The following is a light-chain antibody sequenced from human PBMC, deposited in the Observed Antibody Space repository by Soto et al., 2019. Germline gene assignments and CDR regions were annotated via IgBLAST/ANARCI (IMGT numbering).Light chain of an antibody. CDR3: QQHGSSHLT. V-gene: IGKV3-20*01. J-gene: IGKJ3*01. CDR2: GAS. Sequence: EIVLTQSPSTLSLSPGDRATLSCRASQSVSSSYLAWYQQKTGQAHRLLIHGASSRATGLPDRFSGSSSARDLTLTISRLVHDDFVVYYCQQHGSSHLTFGPGTKVDIK. CDR1: QSVSSSY.